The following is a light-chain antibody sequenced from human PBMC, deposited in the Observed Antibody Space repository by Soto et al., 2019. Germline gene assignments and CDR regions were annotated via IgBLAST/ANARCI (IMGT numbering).Light chain of an antibody. J-gene: IGLJ1*01. V-gene: IGLV2-14*01. CDR3: NSKSVSLGV. CDR2: DVS. CDR1: SSDVGGYDY. Sequence: QSVLTQPASVSGSPGQTITISCTGASSDVGGYDYVSWHQQHPGKAPKLMIYDVSKRPSGVSNRFSGSKSGNTASLTISGLQAFFEAASSCNSKSVSLGVFVNVTIVTVL.